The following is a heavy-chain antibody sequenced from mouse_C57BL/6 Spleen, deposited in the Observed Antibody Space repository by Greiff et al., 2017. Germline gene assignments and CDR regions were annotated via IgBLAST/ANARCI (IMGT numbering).Heavy chain of an antibody. Sequence: EVKLMESGPGLAKPSQTLSLTCSVTGYSITSDYWNWIRKFPGNKLEYMGYISYSGSTYYNPSLKSRISITRDTSKNQYYLQLNSVTTEDTATYYCARSYYYGSSPPYAMDYWGQGTSVTVSS. V-gene: IGHV3-8*01. CDR2: ISYSGST. J-gene: IGHJ4*01. CDR1: GYSITSDY. D-gene: IGHD1-1*01. CDR3: ARSYYYGSSPPYAMDY.